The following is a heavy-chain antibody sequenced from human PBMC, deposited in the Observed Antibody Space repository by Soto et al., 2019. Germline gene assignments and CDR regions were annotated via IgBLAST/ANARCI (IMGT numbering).Heavy chain of an antibody. Sequence: PGGSLRLSCAASGFTFSSYGMHWVRQAPGKGLEWVAVIWYDGSNKYYADSVKGRFTISRDNSKNTLYLQMNSLRAEDTAVYYCARDPGIVVVPAGHGPHYYYYGMDVWGQGTTVTVSS. V-gene: IGHV3-33*01. J-gene: IGHJ6*02. CDR2: IWYDGSNK. CDR3: ARDPGIVVVPAGHGPHYYYYGMDV. D-gene: IGHD2-2*01. CDR1: GFTFSSYG.